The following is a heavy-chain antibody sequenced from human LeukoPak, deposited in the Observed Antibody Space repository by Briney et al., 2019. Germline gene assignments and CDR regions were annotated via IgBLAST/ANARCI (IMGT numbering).Heavy chain of an antibody. Sequence: GGSLRLSCAASGFTFSSYSMNWVRQAPGKGLEWVSSISSSSSYIYYADSVKGRFTISRDNSKNTLYLQMNSLRAEDTAVYYCARVLTLGIWDYFDYWGQGTLVTVSS. D-gene: IGHD7-27*01. V-gene: IGHV3-21*01. J-gene: IGHJ4*02. CDR1: GFTFSSYS. CDR3: ARVLTLGIWDYFDY. CDR2: ISSSSSYI.